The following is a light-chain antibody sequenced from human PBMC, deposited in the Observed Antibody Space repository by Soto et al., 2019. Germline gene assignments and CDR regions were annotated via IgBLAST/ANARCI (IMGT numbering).Light chain of an antibody. CDR1: SSDVGGYNY. V-gene: IGLV2-11*01. CDR2: DVS. J-gene: IGLJ2*01. CDR3: CSYAGSDVV. Sequence: QSALTQPRSVSGSPGQSVTTSCTGTSSDVGGYNYVSWYQQHPGKAPKLMIYDVSKRPSGVPDRFSGSKSGNTASLTISGLQAEDEADYYCCSYAGSDVVFGGGTKLTVL.